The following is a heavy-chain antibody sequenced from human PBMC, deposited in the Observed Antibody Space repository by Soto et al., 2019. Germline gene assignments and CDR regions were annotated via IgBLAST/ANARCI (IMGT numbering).Heavy chain of an antibody. Sequence: ASVKVSCKTSGYTFTRYGISWVRQATGQGLEWMGWISAYNGNTNYAQKLQGRVTMTTDTSTSTAYMELRSLRSDDTAVYYCARDEYCSGGSCYQFDYWGQGTLVTVSS. CDR1: GYTFTRYG. CDR2: ISAYNGNT. D-gene: IGHD2-15*01. V-gene: IGHV1-18*01. J-gene: IGHJ4*02. CDR3: ARDEYCSGGSCYQFDY.